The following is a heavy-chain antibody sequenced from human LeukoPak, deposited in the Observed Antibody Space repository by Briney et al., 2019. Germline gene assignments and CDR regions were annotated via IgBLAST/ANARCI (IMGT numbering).Heavy chain of an antibody. CDR3: ARAVVVTAPFDY. J-gene: IGHJ4*02. CDR1: GYSISSGYY. Sequence: SETLSLTCTVSGYSISSGYYWSWIRQPPGKGLEWIGEINHSGSTNYNPSLKSRVTISVDTSKNQFSLKLSSVTAADTALYYCARAVVVTAPFDYWGQGTLVTVSS. CDR2: INHSGST. V-gene: IGHV4-38-2*02. D-gene: IGHD2-21*02.